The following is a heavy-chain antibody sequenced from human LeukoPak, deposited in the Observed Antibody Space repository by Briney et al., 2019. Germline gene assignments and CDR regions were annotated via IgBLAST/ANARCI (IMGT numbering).Heavy chain of an antibody. CDR2: LSGSGEST. CDR1: GFTFRSYV. J-gene: IGHJ4*02. V-gene: IGHV3-23*01. Sequence: GGSLRLSCIASGFTFRSYVLSWVRQAPGKGLEWVSALSGSGESTYYADAVKGRFTISRDNSKNTVYLQMNGLRAEDTAVYHCAKVTYDYVWGSYENWGQGTLATVSS. CDR3: AKVTYDYVWGSYEN. D-gene: IGHD3-16*01.